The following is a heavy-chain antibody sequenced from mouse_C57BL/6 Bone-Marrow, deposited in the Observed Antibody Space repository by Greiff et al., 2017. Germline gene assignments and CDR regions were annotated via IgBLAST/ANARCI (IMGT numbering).Heavy chain of an antibody. Sequence: QVQLQQPGAELVMPGASVKLSCKASGYTFTSYWMHWVKQRPGQGLEWIGEIDPSDSYTNYNQKFKGKSTLTVDKSSSTAYMQLSSLTSEDSAVYYCAKGNWGFAYWGQETLVTVSA. CDR3: AKGNWGFAY. V-gene: IGHV1-69*01. J-gene: IGHJ3*01. D-gene: IGHD4-1*01. CDR2: IDPSDSYT. CDR1: GYTFTSYW.